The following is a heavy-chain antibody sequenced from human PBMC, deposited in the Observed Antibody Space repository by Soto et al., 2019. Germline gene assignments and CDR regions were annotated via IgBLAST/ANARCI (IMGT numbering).Heavy chain of an antibody. CDR1: GFTFSSYA. Sequence: PGGSLRLSCSASGFTFSSYAMHWVRQAPGKGLEYVSVISSNGGSTYYADSVKGRFTISRDNSKNTLYLQMSSLRAEDTAVYYCAREGYRKYNHYGMDVWGQGTTVTVSS. J-gene: IGHJ6*02. CDR3: AREGYRKYNHYGMDV. V-gene: IGHV3-64D*06. CDR2: ISSNGGST. D-gene: IGHD5-18*01.